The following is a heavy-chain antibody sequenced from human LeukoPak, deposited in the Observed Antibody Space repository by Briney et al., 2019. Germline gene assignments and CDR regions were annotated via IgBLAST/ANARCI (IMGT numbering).Heavy chain of an antibody. J-gene: IGHJ6*02. CDR3: ATGAYSSSWYGMDV. CDR2: INHSGST. D-gene: IGHD6-13*01. V-gene: IGHV4-34*01. CDR1: GGSFGGYY. Sequence: PSETLSLTCAVYGGSFGGYYWSWIRQPPGKGLEWIGEINHSGSTNYNPSLKSRVTISVDTSKNQFSLKLSSVTAADTAVYYCATGAYSSSWYGMDVWGQGTTVTVSS.